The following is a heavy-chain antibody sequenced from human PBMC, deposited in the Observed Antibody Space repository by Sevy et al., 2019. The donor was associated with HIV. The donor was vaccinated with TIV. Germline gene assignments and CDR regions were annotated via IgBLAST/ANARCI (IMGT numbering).Heavy chain of an antibody. CDR1: GFTFSSYW. D-gene: IGHD3-22*01. J-gene: IGHJ6*02. Sequence: GGSLRLACAASGFTFSSYWMSWVRRAPGKGLEWVANLKQDGSEKYYVDSVKGRFTISRDNAKNSLYLQMNSLRAEDTAVYYCARDYPNNYYDSSGTNYYYGMDVWGQGTTVTVSS. CDR2: LKQDGSEK. V-gene: IGHV3-7*01. CDR3: ARDYPNNYYDSSGTNYYYGMDV.